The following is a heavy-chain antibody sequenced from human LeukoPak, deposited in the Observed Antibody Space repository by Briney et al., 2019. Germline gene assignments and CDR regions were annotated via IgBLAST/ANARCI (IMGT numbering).Heavy chain of an antibody. CDR1: GFTFSSYA. J-gene: IGHJ4*02. CDR2: ISGSGGST. V-gene: IGHV3-23*01. D-gene: IGHD2-8*01. CDR3: ATHHCTNGVCYSRFDY. Sequence: GGSLRPSCAASGFTFSSYAMSWVRQAPGKGLEWVSAISGSGGSTYYADSVKGRFTISRDNSKNTLYLQMNSLRAEDTAVYYCATHHCTNGVCYSRFDYWGQGTLVTVSS.